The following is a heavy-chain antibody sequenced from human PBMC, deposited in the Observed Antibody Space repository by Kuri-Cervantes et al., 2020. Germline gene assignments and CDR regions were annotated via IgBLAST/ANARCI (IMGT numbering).Heavy chain of an antibody. CDR3: ARDLQRYYGDYGGDAFDI. D-gene: IGHD4-17*01. J-gene: IGHJ3*02. Sequence: SVKVSCKASGGTFSGYAISWVRQAPGQGLEWMGGIIPIFGTANYAQKFQGRVAITTDESTSTAYMELRSLRSDDTAVYYCARDLQRYYGDYGGDAFDIWGQGTMVTVSS. CDR2: IIPIFGTA. CDR1: GGTFSGYA. V-gene: IGHV1-69*05.